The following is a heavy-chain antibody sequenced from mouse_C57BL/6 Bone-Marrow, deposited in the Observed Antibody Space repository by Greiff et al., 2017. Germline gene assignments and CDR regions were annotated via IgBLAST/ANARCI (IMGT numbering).Heavy chain of an antibody. V-gene: IGHV1-59*01. Sequence: VQLQQPGAELVRPGTSVKLSCKASGYTFTSYWMHWVKQRPGQGLEWIGVIDPSDSYTNYNQKFKGKATLTVDTSSSTAYMQLSSLTSEDAAVYYCAREAAGFFFDDWGQGTTLTVSS. J-gene: IGHJ2*01. D-gene: IGHD1-2*01. CDR1: GYTFTSYW. CDR3: AREAAGFFFDD. CDR2: IDPSDSYT.